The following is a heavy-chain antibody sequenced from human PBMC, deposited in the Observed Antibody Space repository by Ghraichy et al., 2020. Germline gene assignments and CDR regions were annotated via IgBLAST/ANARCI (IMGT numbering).Heavy chain of an antibody. CDR1: GGSVSSAGYY. CDR3: ARDRTLGGNYFDY. D-gene: IGHD4-23*01. CDR2: IAYTGNT. Sequence: SLRLSLTCTVSGGSVSSAGYYWTWIRQHPGKGLEWLGYIAYTGNTYNNPSLKSRLTVSLDTSKNHFSLKLSSVTAADTAVYYCARDRTLGGNYFDYWGQGTLVTVSS. J-gene: IGHJ4*02. V-gene: IGHV4-31*02.